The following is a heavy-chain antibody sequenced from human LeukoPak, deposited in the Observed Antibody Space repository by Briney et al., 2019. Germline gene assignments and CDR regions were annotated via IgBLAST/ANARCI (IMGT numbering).Heavy chain of an antibody. V-gene: IGHV4-39*07. Sequence: SETLSLTCTVSGDSVSSSNYYWAWLRPPPGKGLEWIGNIYYSGCTHYNPSLKSRLTISVDTSKNQFSLKLSSVTAADTAVYYCARGILYYDILTGYLLYYFDYWGQGTLVAVSS. CDR1: GDSVSSSNYY. CDR2: IYYSGCT. J-gene: IGHJ4*02. CDR3: ARGILYYDILTGYLLYYFDY. D-gene: IGHD3-9*01.